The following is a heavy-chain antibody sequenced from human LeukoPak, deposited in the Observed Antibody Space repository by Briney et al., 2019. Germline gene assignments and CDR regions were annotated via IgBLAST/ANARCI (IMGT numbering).Heavy chain of an antibody. CDR2: VYYTGST. CDR1: GGSISSALYH. Sequence: SETLSLTCTVSGGSISSALYHWGWIRQPPGKNLEWLGSVYYTGSTYYNPSLKSRVTISVDTSKNQFSLRLNSVTAADTAMYYCARLRSPGDFDYWGQGTLVTVSS. V-gene: IGHV4-39*07. D-gene: IGHD1-26*01. J-gene: IGHJ4*02. CDR3: ARLRSPGDFDY.